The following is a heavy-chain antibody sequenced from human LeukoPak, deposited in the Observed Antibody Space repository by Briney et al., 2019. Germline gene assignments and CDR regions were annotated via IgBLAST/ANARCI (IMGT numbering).Heavy chain of an antibody. J-gene: IGHJ4*02. V-gene: IGHV4-59*08. Sequence: PSETLSLTCTVSGGSISSYYWSWIRQPPGKGLEWIGYIYYSGSTNYNPSLKSRVTISVDTSKNQFSLKLSSATAADTAVYYCARQRRWLDYWGQGTLVTVSS. CDR3: ARQRRWLDY. CDR1: GGSISSYY. CDR2: IYYSGST.